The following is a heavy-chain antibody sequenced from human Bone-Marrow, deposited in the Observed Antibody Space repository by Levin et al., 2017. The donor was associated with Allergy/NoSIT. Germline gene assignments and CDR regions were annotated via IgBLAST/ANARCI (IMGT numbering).Heavy chain of an antibody. CDR3: ARSLRRENFDY. V-gene: IGHV4-59*01. CDR2: ISYSGST. D-gene: IGHD5-24*01. J-gene: IGHJ4*02. CDR1: CDSLSSYY. Sequence: SQTLSLPCTVSCDSLSSYYWSWIRQPPGKRLEWIAYISYSGSTNYNPSLKSRVTLSVDTSKNHFSLNLTSVTAADTAVYYCARSLRRENFDYWGQGILVTVSS.